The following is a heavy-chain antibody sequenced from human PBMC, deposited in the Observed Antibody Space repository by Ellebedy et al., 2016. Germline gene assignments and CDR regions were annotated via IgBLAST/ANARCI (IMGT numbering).Heavy chain of an antibody. D-gene: IGHD6-19*01. V-gene: IGHV3-9*01. CDR3: AKDGGYNSGWYIDY. Sequence: GRFTISRDNTKNSLYPQMNSLRAEDTAFYYCAKDGGYNSGWYIDYWGQGTLVTLSS. J-gene: IGHJ4*02.